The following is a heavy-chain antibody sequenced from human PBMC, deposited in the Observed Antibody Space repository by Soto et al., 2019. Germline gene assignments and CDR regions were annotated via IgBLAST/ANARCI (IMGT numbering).Heavy chain of an antibody. V-gene: IGHV3-11*06. CDR1: GFNLSDNW. CDR2: INANGDYT. D-gene: IGHD1-1*01. CDR3: VGSSGWRDVGSYKYGLDV. J-gene: IGHJ6*02. Sequence: QVELVESGGGLVKPGGSLRLSCIGSGFNLSDNWMSWIRQAPGKGLECVSYINANGDYTNYAESVKGRFTIARDDAKNTLWLKMRSLRVEDTAVYHCVGSSGWRDVGSYKYGLDVWGQGTKVMVS.